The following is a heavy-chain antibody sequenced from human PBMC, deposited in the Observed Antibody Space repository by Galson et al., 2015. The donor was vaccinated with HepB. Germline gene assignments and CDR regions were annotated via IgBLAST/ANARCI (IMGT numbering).Heavy chain of an antibody. CDR1: GFTFTSSA. J-gene: IGHJ5*02. CDR2: IVVGSGNT. V-gene: IGHV1-58*02. Sequence: SVKVSCKAPGFTFTSSAMQWVRQARGQRLEWIGWIVVGSGNTNYAQKFQERVTITRDMSTSTAYMGLSSLRSEDTAVYYCAAVEYYYDSSADGIWFDPWGQGTLVTVSS. D-gene: IGHD3-22*01. CDR3: AAVEYYYDSSADGIWFDP.